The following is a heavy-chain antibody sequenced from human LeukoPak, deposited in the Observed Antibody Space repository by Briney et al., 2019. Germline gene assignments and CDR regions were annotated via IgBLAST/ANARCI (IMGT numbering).Heavy chain of an antibody. CDR2: IKYDGSEK. V-gene: IGHV3-7*01. J-gene: IGHJ4*02. CDR3: AIRNIFEY. Sequence: GGSLRLSCTVSGFTFSGHWMNWVRQAPGKGLEWVATIKYDGSEKAYVDSVEGRFTISRDNSKDSLFLQMDSLRAEDTAVYYCAIRNIFEYWGQGTLVTVSS. CDR1: GFTFSGHW.